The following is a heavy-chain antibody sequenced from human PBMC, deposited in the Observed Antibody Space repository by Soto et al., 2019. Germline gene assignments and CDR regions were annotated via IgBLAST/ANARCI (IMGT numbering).Heavy chain of an antibody. CDR1: GGLFSSYA. Sequence: QEQLVQSGAEVKKPGSSVKVSCKASGGLFSSYAISWVRQAPGQGLEWMGGIIPVFGTANYAQKFQGRVTISADESANTAYMELNSLRSEDTAMYYCARGGSAYVWFHEFWGHGTLVTVSS. CDR2: IIPVFGTA. D-gene: IGHD3-22*01. CDR3: ARGGSAYVWFHEF. V-gene: IGHV1-69*01. J-gene: IGHJ4*01.